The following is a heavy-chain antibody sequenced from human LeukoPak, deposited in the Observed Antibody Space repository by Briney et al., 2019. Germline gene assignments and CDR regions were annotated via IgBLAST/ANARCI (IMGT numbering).Heavy chain of an antibody. D-gene: IGHD3-16*01. Sequence: GGSLRLSCVASGFTVSSYYVSWVRQAPGKGLEWVSVIYSGGNTYYADSVEGRFTVSRDNSKNTLYLEMRSLRAEDTAVYYCARDLHPRLTGYFDYWGQGTLVTVSS. CDR2: IYSGGNT. CDR1: GFTVSSYY. CDR3: ARDLHPRLTGYFDY. V-gene: IGHV3-53*01. J-gene: IGHJ4*02.